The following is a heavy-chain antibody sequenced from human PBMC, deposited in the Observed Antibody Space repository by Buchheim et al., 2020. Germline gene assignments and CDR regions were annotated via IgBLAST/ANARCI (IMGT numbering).Heavy chain of an antibody. CDR1: GSTFTISW. V-gene: IGHV3-7*01. CDR2: IKGDGGET. J-gene: IGHJ5*02. CDR3: ARGKTREGWFDP. D-gene: IGHD1-26*01. Sequence: EVRLVESGGGLVQPGESLRLSCAAFGSTFTISWMNWVRQAPGKGLEWVANIKGDGGETNYLDTVRGRFTISRDNTQKSLVLQMNSLRAEDTAIYYCARGKTREGWFDPWGQGTL.